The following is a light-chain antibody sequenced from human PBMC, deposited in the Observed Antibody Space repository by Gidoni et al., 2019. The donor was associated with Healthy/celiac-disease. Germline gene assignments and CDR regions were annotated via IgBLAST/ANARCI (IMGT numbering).Light chain of an antibody. CDR2: GKN. CDR3: NSRDSSGNPDVV. CDR1: SRRSYY. J-gene: IGLJ2*01. V-gene: IGLV3-19*01. Sequence: SSELTQDPAVSVALGQTVRITCQGDSRRSYYASWYQQKPGQAPVLVIYGKNNRPSGIPDRFSGSSSGNTASLTITGAQAEDEADYYCNSRDSSGNPDVVFGGGTKLTVL.